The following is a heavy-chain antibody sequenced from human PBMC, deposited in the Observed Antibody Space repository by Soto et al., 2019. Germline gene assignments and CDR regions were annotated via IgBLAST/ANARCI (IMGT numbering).Heavy chain of an antibody. CDR3: AGSPIIAADWFDP. Sequence: EVQLVESGGGLVQPGGSLRLSCAASGFTFSSYWMHWVRQAPGKGLVWVSRINSDGSSTSYADSVKGRFTISRDNAKNTLYLQMNSLRAEDTAVYYRAGSPIIAADWFDPWGQGTLVTVSS. V-gene: IGHV3-74*01. CDR2: INSDGSST. D-gene: IGHD6-25*01. J-gene: IGHJ5*02. CDR1: GFTFSSYW.